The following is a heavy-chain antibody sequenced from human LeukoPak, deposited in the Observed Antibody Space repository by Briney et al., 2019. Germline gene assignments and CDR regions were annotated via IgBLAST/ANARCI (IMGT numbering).Heavy chain of an antibody. Sequence: ASVKVSCKAFGYTFTSYGISWVRQAPGQGLEWMGWISAYNGHTNYAQRLQGRVTMTTDTSTSTAYMELRSLRSDDTAVYYCARVAPNRRYCSGGTCLNSFDYWGQGTLVTVSS. CDR2: ISAYNGHT. J-gene: IGHJ4*02. CDR3: ARVAPNRRYCSGGTCLNSFDY. CDR1: GYTFTSYG. D-gene: IGHD2-15*01. V-gene: IGHV1-18*01.